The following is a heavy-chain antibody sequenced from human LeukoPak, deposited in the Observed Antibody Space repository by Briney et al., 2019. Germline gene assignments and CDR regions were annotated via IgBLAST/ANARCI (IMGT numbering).Heavy chain of an antibody. CDR3: ANLERLELRDAFDI. CDR1: GYTFTCYY. D-gene: IGHD1-1*01. CDR2: INPNSGGT. V-gene: IGHV1-2*02. Sequence: GASVKVSCKASGYTFTCYYMHWVRQAPGQGLEWMGWINPNSGGTNYAQKCQGRVTMTRDTSISTAYMELSRLRSDDTAVYYCANLERLELRDAFDIWGQGTMVTVSS. J-gene: IGHJ3*02.